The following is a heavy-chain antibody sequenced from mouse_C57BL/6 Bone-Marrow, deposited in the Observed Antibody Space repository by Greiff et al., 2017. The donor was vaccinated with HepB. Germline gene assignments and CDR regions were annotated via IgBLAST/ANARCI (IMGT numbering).Heavy chain of an antibody. CDR1: GYTFTSYW. Sequence: QVQLQQPGAELVKPGASVKLSCKASGYTFTSYWMHWVKQRPGQGLEWIGMIPPNSGSTNYNEKFKSKATLTVDKSSSTAYMQLSSLTSEDSAVYYCARREPTYFDYWGQGTTLTVSS. V-gene: IGHV1-64*01. J-gene: IGHJ2*01. CDR3: ARREPTYFDY. CDR2: IPPNSGST.